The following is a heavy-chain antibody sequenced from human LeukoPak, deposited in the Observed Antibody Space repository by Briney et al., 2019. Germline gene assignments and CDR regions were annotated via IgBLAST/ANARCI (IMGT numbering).Heavy chain of an antibody. CDR2: IKQDGSEK. CDR3: ARQPSRSGWPYYFDY. CDR1: GFTFSSYD. D-gene: IGHD6-19*01. J-gene: IGHJ4*02. V-gene: IGHV3-7*01. Sequence: GGSLRLSCAASGFTFSSYDMNWVRQAPGKGLEWVANIKQDGSEKYYVDSVKGRFTISRDNAKNSLYLQMNSLRAEDTAVYYCARQPSRSGWPYYFDYWGQGTLVTVSS.